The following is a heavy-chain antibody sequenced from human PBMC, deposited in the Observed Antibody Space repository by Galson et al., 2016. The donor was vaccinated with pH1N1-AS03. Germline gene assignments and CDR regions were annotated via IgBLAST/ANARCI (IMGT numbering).Heavy chain of an antibody. J-gene: IGHJ4*02. V-gene: IGHV3-64*01. D-gene: IGHD4/OR15-4a*01. CDR1: GFTFSSYA. CDR3: ARGPVSYANYWFPPPDY. CDR2: ISGNGFST. Sequence: SLRLSCAVGGFTFSSYAMFWLRQAPGEGLEYVSAISGNGFSTYYANSVKDRFTVSRDNSKNTLYLQMGSLRVEDMAVYYCARGPVSYANYWFPPPDYWGQGTLVTVSS.